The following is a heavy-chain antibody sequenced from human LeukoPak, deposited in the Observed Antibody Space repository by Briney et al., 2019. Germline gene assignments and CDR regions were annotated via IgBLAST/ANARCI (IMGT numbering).Heavy chain of an antibody. J-gene: IGHJ6*02. Sequence: SETLSLTCTVSGGSISSYYWSWIRQPPGKGLEWIGYMYYIRSTNYNPSLKRRVTISVDTSKNQFSLKLSSVTAADTAVYYCARHDVDTAMGDYYYGMDVWGQGTTVTVSS. V-gene: IGHV4-59*08. D-gene: IGHD5-18*01. CDR2: MYYIRST. CDR1: GGSISSYY. CDR3: ARHDVDTAMGDYYYGMDV.